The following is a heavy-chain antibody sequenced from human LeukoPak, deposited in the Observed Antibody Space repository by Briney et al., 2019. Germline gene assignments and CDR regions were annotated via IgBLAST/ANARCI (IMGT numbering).Heavy chain of an antibody. Sequence: GGSLRLSCAASGFTVSSNYMSWVRQAPGKGLEWVSVIYSGGSTYYADSVKGRFTVSRDNSKNTLYLHMNSLRAEDTAIYYCAKDSGGTYFYYYYYMDVWGKGTTVTVSS. D-gene: IGHD1-26*01. CDR3: AKDSGGTYFYYYYYMDV. V-gene: IGHV3-53*01. J-gene: IGHJ6*03. CDR1: GFTVSSNY. CDR2: IYSGGST.